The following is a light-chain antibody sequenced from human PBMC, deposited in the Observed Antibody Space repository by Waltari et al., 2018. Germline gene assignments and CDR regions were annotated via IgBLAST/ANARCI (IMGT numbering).Light chain of an antibody. V-gene: IGLV2-14*03. J-gene: IGLJ3*02. CDR2: YFS. Sequence: QSALTQPASVSGSPGQSITISCTGTTSDVGAYIHVSWYQQRPGKAPNPIIHYFSNRPSGVSNRFSGSKSANTASLTISGLQAEDEADYYCSSYTTSGTWVFGGGTKVTVL. CDR3: SSYTTSGTWV. CDR1: TSDVGAYIH.